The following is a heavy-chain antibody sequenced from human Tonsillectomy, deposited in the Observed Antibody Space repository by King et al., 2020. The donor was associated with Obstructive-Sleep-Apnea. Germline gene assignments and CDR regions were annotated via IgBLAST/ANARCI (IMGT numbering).Heavy chain of an antibody. CDR3: ARSLITMVRGVIIRGFDY. V-gene: IGHV4-31*03. J-gene: IGHJ4*02. CDR1: GGSISSGGYY. D-gene: IGHD3-10*01. CDR2: IYYSGSS. Sequence: VQLQESGPGLVKPSQTLSLTCTVSGGSISSGGYYWSWIRQHPGKGLEWIGYIYYSGSSYYNPSLNSRVTISVDTSKNQFSLKLSSVTAADTAVYYCARSLITMVRGVIIRGFDYWGQGTLVTVSS.